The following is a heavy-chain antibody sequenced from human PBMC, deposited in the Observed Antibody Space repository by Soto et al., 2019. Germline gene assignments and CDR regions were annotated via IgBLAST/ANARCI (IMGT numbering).Heavy chain of an antibody. CDR3: ARGRYGGNRKSAFDY. D-gene: IGHD4-17*01. CDR1: GFTVSSNY. Sequence: PGGSLRLSCAASGFTVSSNYMSWVRQAPGKGLEWVSVIYSGGSTYYADSVKGRFTISRDNSKNTLYLQMNSLRAEDTAVYYCARGRYGGNRKSAFDYWGQGTLVTVSS. CDR2: IYSGGST. J-gene: IGHJ4*02. V-gene: IGHV3-53*01.